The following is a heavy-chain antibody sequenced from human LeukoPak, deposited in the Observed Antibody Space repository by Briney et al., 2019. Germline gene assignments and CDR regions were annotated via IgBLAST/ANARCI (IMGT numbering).Heavy chain of an antibody. CDR1: GFTLSSCA. CDR2: ISGNGGST. CDR3: AKVRDSGSYTYYSFGMDV. Sequence: PGGSLRLSCAASGFTLSSCAMSWVRQAPGKGLEWVSVISGNGGSTYYADSVKGRFTISRDNSKNTLYLQMNSLRAEDTAVYYCAKVRDSGSYTYYSFGMDVWGQGTTATVSS. V-gene: IGHV3-23*01. J-gene: IGHJ6*02. D-gene: IGHD1-26*01.